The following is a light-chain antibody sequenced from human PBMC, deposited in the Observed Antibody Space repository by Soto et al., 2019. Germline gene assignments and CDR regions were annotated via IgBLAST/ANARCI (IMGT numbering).Light chain of an antibody. J-gene: IGKJ4*01. CDR1: HSVRSN. CDR2: AAS. CDR3: QQYNDWPPLT. Sequence: ETVMTQSPVTLSLSPGDRATLSCRASHSVRSNLAWYQQKPGQPPRLLIYAASTRATGIPGRFSGGGSGTEVTLTISSLQSEDSAVYYCQQYNDWPPLTFGGGNKVEIK. V-gene: IGKV3-15*01.